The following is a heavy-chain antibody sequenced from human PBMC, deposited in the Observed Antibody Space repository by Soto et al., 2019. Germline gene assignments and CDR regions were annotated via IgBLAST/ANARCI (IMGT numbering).Heavy chain of an antibody. CDR2: INHSGST. Sequence: QVQLQQWGAGLLKPSETLSLTCAVYGGSFSGYYWSWIRQPPGKGLEWIGEINHSGSTNYNPSLTSRVTISVDTSKNQFSLKLSSVTAADTAVYYCARVPVRYCSSTSCSRRGYYYYYMDVWGKGTTVTVSS. V-gene: IGHV4-34*01. CDR1: GGSFSGYY. CDR3: ARVPVRYCSSTSCSRRGYYYYYMDV. J-gene: IGHJ6*03. D-gene: IGHD2-2*01.